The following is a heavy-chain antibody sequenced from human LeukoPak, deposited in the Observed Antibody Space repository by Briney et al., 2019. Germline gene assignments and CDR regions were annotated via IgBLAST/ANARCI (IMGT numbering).Heavy chain of an antibody. Sequence: GGSLRLSCAASGFTFSTYAMSWVRQAAGKGLEWVSLISGSGGGTYYADSVKGRFTISRDNAKNSLYLQMNSLRAEDTAVYYCAKDSGWGYYMDVWGNGTTVTVSS. CDR2: ISGSGGGT. CDR1: GFTFSTYA. J-gene: IGHJ6*03. CDR3: AKDSGWGYYMDV. D-gene: IGHD3-10*01. V-gene: IGHV3-23*01.